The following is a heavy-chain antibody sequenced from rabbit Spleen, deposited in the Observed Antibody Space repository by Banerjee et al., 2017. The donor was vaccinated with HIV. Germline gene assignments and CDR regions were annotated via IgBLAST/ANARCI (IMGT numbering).Heavy chain of an antibody. CDR1: GFSFSNKAV. D-gene: IGHD6-1*01. V-gene: IGHV1S45*01. CDR2: INVVTGKA. CDR3: ARGPATDYFNL. Sequence: QEQLVESGGGLVKPEGSLKLSCTASGFSFSNKAVMCWVRQTPGKGLEWIACINVVTGKAVYASWAKGRFTFSKTSSTTVTLQMTSLTAADTATYFCARGPATDYFNLWGQGTLVTVS. J-gene: IGHJ4*01.